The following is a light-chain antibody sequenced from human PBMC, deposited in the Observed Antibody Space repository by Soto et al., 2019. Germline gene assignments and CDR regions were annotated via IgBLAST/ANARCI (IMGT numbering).Light chain of an antibody. CDR2: GNS. Sequence: QSVLTQPPSVSGAPGQRVTISCTGSRYNIGAGYDVHWYQQLPGTAPKLLIYGNSNRPSGVPDRFSGSKSGTSASLAITGLQAEDEADYYCQSYDSSLSAYYVFGTGTKVTVL. CDR1: RYNIGAGYD. CDR3: QSYDSSLSAYYV. J-gene: IGLJ1*01. V-gene: IGLV1-40*01.